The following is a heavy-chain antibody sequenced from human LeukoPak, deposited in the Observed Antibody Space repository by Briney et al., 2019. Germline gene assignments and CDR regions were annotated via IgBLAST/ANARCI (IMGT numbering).Heavy chain of an antibody. CDR1: GFTFSSYE. V-gene: IGHV3-49*04. CDR2: LRGNVYNGTT. J-gene: IGHJ2*01. CDR3: TRGERYFDI. Sequence: GGPLRLSCAASGFTFSSYEMNWVRQAPGKGLEWVGLLRGNVYNGTTQYAASVKSRFTLARDDSKMIAYLQMSSLKIEDTAVYYCTRGERYFDIRGRGTLVTVSP. D-gene: IGHD1-1*01.